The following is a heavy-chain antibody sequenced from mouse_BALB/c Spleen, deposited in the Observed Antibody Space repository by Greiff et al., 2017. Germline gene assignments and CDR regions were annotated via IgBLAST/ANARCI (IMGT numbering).Heavy chain of an antibody. V-gene: IGHV5-6*02. CDR1: GFTFSSYG. Sequence: EVKLVESGGDLVKPGGSLKLSCAASGFTFSSYGMSWVRQTPDKRLEWVATISSGGSYTYYPDSVKGRFTISRDNAKNTLYLQMSSLKSEDTAMYYCARHADGAWFAYWGQGTLVTVSA. CDR2: ISSGGSYT. CDR3: ARHADGAWFAY. D-gene: IGHD1-2*01. J-gene: IGHJ3*01.